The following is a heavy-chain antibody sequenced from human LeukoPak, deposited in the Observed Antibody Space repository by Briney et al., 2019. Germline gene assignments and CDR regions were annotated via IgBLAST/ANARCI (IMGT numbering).Heavy chain of an antibody. CDR3: ARSFGSGNYFDY. V-gene: IGHV4-34*01. D-gene: IGHD3-10*01. CDR1: GXSFSGYY. CDR2: INHSGST. Sequence: PSETLSLTWAVYGXSFSGYYGSWIRQPPGKGLEWIGEINHSGSTNYNPSLKSRVTISIDTSKNQFSLKLSSVTAADTAVYYCARSFGSGNYFDYWGREPWSPSP. J-gene: IGHJ4*02.